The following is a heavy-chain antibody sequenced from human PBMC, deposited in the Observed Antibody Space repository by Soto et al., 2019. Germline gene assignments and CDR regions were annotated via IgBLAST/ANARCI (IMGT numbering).Heavy chain of an antibody. V-gene: IGHV4-34*01. CDR2: INHSGST. CDR3: ARGQIKAPSIAARPENCYFDY. CDR1: GGSFSGYY. J-gene: IGHJ4*02. D-gene: IGHD6-6*01. Sequence: QVQLQQWGAGLLKPSETLSLTCAVYGGSFSGYYWSWIRQPPGKGLEWIGEINHSGSTNYNPSLKSRVTISVDTSKNQFSLKLSSVTAADTAVYYCARGQIKAPSIAARPENCYFDYWGQGTLVTVSS.